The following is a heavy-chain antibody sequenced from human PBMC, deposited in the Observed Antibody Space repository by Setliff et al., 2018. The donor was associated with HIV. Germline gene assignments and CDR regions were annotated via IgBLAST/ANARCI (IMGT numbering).Heavy chain of an antibody. J-gene: IGHJ4*02. CDR3: ASRWGSYYDTNGHPFDY. V-gene: IGHV4-34*01. CDR2: IKHSGST. D-gene: IGHD3-22*01. Sequence: SETLSLTCAVYGGSFSGHSWTWIRQPPGKGLEWIGEIKHSGSTYYNPSLKSRVTISVDTSKNQFSLKLGFVTAADTAVYYCASRWGSYYDTNGHPFDYWGQGTLVAVSS. CDR1: GGSFSGHS.